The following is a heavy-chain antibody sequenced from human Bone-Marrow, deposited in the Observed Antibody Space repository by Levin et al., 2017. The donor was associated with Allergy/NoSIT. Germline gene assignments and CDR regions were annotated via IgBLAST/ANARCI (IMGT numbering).Heavy chain of an antibody. CDR1: GYTFTSYG. CDR3: ARDRHCSGGSCRPGWFDP. D-gene: IGHD2-15*01. Sequence: GESLKISCKASGYTFTSYGISWVRQAPGQGLEWMGWISAYNGNTNYAQKLQGRVTMTTDTSTSTAYMELRSLRSDDTAVYYCARDRHCSGGSCRPGWFDPWGQGTLVTVSS. CDR2: ISAYNGNT. V-gene: IGHV1-18*01. J-gene: IGHJ5*02.